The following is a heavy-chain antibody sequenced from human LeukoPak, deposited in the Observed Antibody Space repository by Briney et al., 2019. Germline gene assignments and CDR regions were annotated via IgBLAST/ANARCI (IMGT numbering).Heavy chain of an antibody. CDR2: IYYSGST. J-gene: IGHJ3*02. D-gene: IGHD3-16*01. CDR3: ARHGGDI. V-gene: IGHV4-59*08. Sequence: PSETLSLTCTVSGGSISSYYWSWIRQPPGKGLEWIGYIYYSGSTNYNPSLKSRVTISVDTSKNQFSLKLSSVTAADTAVYYCARHGGDIWGQGTMVTVSS. CDR1: GGSISSYY.